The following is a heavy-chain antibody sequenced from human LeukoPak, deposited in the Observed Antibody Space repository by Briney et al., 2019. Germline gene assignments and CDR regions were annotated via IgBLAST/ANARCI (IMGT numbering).Heavy chain of an antibody. D-gene: IGHD3-9*01. J-gene: IGHJ3*02. CDR3: AKDLAEDILTGFYLDAFDI. CDR1: GFTFRNYG. Sequence: GGTLRLSCAASGFTFRNYGMTWVRQAPGKGLEWVSGISSSGGSTYYADSVKGRFTISRDNAKNSLYLQMNSLRAEDTALYYCAKDLAEDILTGFYLDAFDIWGQGTMVTVSS. CDR2: ISSSGGST. V-gene: IGHV3-23*01.